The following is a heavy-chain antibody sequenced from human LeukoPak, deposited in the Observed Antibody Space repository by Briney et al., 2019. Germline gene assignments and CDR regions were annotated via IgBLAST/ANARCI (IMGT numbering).Heavy chain of an antibody. D-gene: IGHD3-3*01. V-gene: IGHV1-8*01. CDR2: MNPNSGNT. CDR1: GYTFTSYD. CDR3: ARALLSLSLYDFWSGYYTGNYYYYGMDV. Sequence: ASVKVSCKASGYTFTSYDINWVRQATGQGLEWMGWMNPNSGNTGYAQKFQGRVTMTRNTSISTAYMELSSLRSEDTAVYHCARALLSLSLYDFWSGYYTGNYYYYGMDVWGQGTTVTVSS. J-gene: IGHJ6*02.